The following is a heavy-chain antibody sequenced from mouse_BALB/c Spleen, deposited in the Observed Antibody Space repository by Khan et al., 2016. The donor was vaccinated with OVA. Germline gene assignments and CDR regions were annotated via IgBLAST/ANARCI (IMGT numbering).Heavy chain of an antibody. D-gene: IGHD2-14*01. J-gene: IGHJ3*01. V-gene: IGHV3-8*02. CDR1: GDSITSGY. CDR2: MIYSGNT. Sequence: VQLKQSGPSLVKPSQTLSLTCSVTGDSITSGYWNWIRKFPGNKLEYMGYMIYSGNTYYNPSLKSRISITRHTSKKQYYLQLNSVTTEATAKYYLARSTYRYAFAYWGQGTLVTVSA. CDR3: ARSTYRYAFAY.